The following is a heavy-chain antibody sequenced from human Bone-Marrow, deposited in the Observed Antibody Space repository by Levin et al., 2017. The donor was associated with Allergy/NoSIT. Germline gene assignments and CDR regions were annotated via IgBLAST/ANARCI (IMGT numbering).Heavy chain of an antibody. CDR2: ISSSGSTI. Sequence: GESLKISCAASGFTFSDYYMSWIRQAPGKGLEWVSYISSSGSTIYYADSVKGRFTISRDNAKNSLYLQMNSLRAEDTAVYYCARQEDIVGATGATDDYWGQGTLVTVSS. CDR1: GFTFSDYY. J-gene: IGHJ4*02. CDR3: ARQEDIVGATGATDDY. D-gene: IGHD1-26*01. V-gene: IGHV3-11*01.